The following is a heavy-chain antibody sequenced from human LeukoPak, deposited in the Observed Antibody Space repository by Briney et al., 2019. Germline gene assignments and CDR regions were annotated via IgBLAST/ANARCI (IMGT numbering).Heavy chain of an antibody. Sequence: SETLSLTCTVSGGSISSGSYYWSWIRQPAGKGLEWIGRIYTSGSTNCNPSLKSRVTISVDTSKNQFSLKLSSVTAADTAVYYCARENIISFGPYYFDYWGQGTLVTVSS. J-gene: IGHJ4*02. CDR3: ARENIISFGPYYFDY. CDR2: IYTSGST. D-gene: IGHD1/OR15-1a*01. V-gene: IGHV4-61*02. CDR1: GGSISSGSYY.